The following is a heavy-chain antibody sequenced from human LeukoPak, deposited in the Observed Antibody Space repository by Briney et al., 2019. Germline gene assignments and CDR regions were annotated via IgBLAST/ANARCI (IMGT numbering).Heavy chain of an antibody. CDR2: ISTGTTYT. V-gene: IGHV3-11*05. CDR3: TREDNWYFDL. J-gene: IGHJ2*01. Sequence: GGSLRLSCAASGFTFSDYYMTWIRQAPGKGLEWLSYISTGTTYTNYANSVKGRLTISRDNAKNSLYLQLNSLRAEDTAVYYCTREDNWYFDLWGRGTLVTVSS. CDR1: GFTFSDYY.